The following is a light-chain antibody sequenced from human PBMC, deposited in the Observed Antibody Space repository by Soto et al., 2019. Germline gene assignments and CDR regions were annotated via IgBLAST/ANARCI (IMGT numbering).Light chain of an antibody. V-gene: IGLV1-44*01. CDR2: NFN. J-gene: IGLJ2*01. CDR3: AAWDDNLNGVL. CDR1: SSNIGTNS. Sequence: QSVLTQPPSASGTPGQSVTISCAGSSSNIGTNSVNWYQQLPGAAPKVLIYNFNQRPSGVPDRFSGSKSGTSASLAISGLQSEDEADYYCAAWDDNLNGVLFGGGTQLTVL.